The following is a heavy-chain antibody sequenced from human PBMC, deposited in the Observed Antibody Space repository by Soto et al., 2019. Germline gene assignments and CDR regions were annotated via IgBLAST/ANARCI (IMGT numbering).Heavy chain of an antibody. V-gene: IGHV1-18*01. Sequence: ASVKVSCKASGYTGATYGFSWVRQAPGQGHEWMGWISASNGNTNYAQKHRGRVTMTTDTSTSTAYMELRSLRSDDTAVFYCARSGRSWNLREFDYWGQGTLVTVSS. CDR2: ISASNGNT. J-gene: IGHJ4*02. CDR3: ARSGRSWNLREFDY. CDR1: GYTGATYG. D-gene: IGHD6-13*01.